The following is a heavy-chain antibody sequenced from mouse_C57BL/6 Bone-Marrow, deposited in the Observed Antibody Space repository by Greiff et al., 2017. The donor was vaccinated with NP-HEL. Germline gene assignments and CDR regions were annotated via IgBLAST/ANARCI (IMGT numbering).Heavy chain of an antibody. J-gene: IGHJ2*01. V-gene: IGHV3-1*01. CDR1: GYSITSGYD. CDR2: ISYSGST. CDR3: ASGYYYGLDY. D-gene: IGHD1-1*01. Sequence: EVKLVESGPGMVKPSQSLSLTCTVTGYSITSGYDWHWIRHFPGNKLEWMGYISYSGSTNYNPSLKSRISITHDTSKNHFFLKLNSVTTEDTATYYCASGYYYGLDYWGQGTTLTVSS.